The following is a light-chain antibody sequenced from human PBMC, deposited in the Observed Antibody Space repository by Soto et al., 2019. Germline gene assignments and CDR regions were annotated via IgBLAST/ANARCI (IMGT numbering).Light chain of an antibody. CDR1: SSNIGGGYD. Sequence: QSVLTQPPSVSGAPGQRVTISCTGSSSNIGGGYDVHWYQQLPGKAPKLLIYGNSNRPSGVPDRFSGSKSGTSASLAIAGLRAEEGADYYCQSYDSSLSGSVFGGGAKLTVL. J-gene: IGLJ2*01. CDR2: GNS. V-gene: IGLV1-40*01. CDR3: QSYDSSLSGSV.